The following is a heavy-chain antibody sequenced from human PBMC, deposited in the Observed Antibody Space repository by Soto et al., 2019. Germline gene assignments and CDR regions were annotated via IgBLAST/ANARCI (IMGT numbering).Heavy chain of an antibody. CDR1: CFTFNNYV. D-gene: IGHD1-26*01. J-gene: IGHJ4*03. V-gene: IGHV3-23*01. Sequence: QTGGSMRLSCAACCFTFNNYVISWVRQAPGKGLERVSTISNSGGSTPHADSVKGRFTISRDNSKNTLYLQMNSLTAEDTAVYYCAKDGVYSGSYYGYYFGHWGQGTLGNISS. CDR3: AKDGVYSGSYYGYYFGH. CDR2: ISNSGGST.